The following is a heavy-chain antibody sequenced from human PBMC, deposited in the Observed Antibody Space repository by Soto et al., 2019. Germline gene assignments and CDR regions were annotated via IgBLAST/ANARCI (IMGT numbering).Heavy chain of an antibody. J-gene: IGHJ6*02. CDR2: IKLDGSEK. D-gene: IGHD5-18*01. CDR3: ARDGSTSWYSYDYHGMDV. V-gene: IGHV3-7*05. CDR1: GFTFRTYW. Sequence: EVQLVESGGGLVQPGGSLRLSCAASGFTFRTYWLSWVRQVPGKGLEWVANIKLDGSEKNYVDSVKGRFTISRDNARNSLYLQMSSLRAEDTALYYCARDGSTSWYSYDYHGMDVWGQGTTVPVSS.